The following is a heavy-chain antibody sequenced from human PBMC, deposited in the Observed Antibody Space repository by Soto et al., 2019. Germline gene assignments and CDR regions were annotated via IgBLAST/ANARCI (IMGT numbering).Heavy chain of an antibody. CDR2: ISYDGSNK. J-gene: IGHJ6*02. Sequence: GGSLRLSCAASGFTFSSYAMHWVRQAPGKGLEWVAVISYDGSNKYYADSVKGRFTISRDNSKNTLYLQMNSLRAEDTAVYYCARNVPAPELTYYYYGMDVWGQGTTVTVSS. CDR1: GFTFSSYA. CDR3: ARNVPAPELTYYYYGMDV. D-gene: IGHD1-7*01. V-gene: IGHV3-30-3*01.